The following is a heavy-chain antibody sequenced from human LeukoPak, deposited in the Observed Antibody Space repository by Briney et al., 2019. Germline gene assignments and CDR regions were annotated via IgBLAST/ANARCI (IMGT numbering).Heavy chain of an antibody. CDR2: ISSSSSTI. D-gene: IGHD6-13*01. J-gene: IGHJ4*02. V-gene: IGHV3-48*01. CDR1: GFTFSSYS. CDR3: ARVSGSSWYGHYFDY. Sequence: GGSLRLSCAVSGFTFSSYSMNWVRQAPGKGLEWVSYISSSSSTIYYADSVKGRFTISRDNAKNSLYLQMNSLRAEDTAVYYCARVSGSSWYGHYFDYWGQGTLVTVSS.